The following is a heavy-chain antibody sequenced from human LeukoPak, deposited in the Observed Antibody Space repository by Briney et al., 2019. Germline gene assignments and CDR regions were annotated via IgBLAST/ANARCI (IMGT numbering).Heavy chain of an antibody. D-gene: IGHD1-26*01. CDR3: ARAVVGHSSPFDT. Sequence: PSETLSLTCDVSGDSISLGGHYSGWIRQLPGRGLEWIGYIYYSGKIFYNPSLQSRVSISEDKSKNQFSLRLSSMTAADTAMYYCARAVVGHSSPFDTWGQGTLVTVSS. CDR1: GDSISLGGHY. V-gene: IGHV4-31*11. J-gene: IGHJ4*02. CDR2: IYYSGKI.